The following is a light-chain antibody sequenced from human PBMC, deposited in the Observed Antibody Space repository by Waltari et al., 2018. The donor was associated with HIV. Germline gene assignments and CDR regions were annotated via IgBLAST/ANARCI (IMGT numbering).Light chain of an antibody. CDR1: QNVGGNY. CDR2: DAS. V-gene: IGKV3-20*01. CDR3: QQYGSSPLFT. Sequence: ETVLTQSPGPMSFSPGERATLSCRASQNVGGNYLAWYQHRPGQTPRLLIYDASSRATGIPDRFSGSGSGTEFTLTITRLEPEDFAVYYCQQYGSSPLFTFGPGTKVDIK. J-gene: IGKJ3*01.